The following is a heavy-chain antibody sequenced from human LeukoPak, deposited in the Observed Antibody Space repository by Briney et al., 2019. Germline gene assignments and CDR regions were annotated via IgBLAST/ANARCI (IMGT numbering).Heavy chain of an antibody. J-gene: IGHJ3*02. CDR2: IYHSGST. Sequence: PSETPSPTCAVSGGSISSGGYSWSWIRQPPGKGLEWIGYIYHSGSTYYNPFLKSRVTISVDRSKNQFSLKLSSVTAADTAVYYCARLGYDSSGYYYGPFDIWGQGTMVTVSS. CDR1: GGSISSGGYS. CDR3: ARLGYDSSGYYYGPFDI. D-gene: IGHD3-22*01. V-gene: IGHV4-30-2*01.